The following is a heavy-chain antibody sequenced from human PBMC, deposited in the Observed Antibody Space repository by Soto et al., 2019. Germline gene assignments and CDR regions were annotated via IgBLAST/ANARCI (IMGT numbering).Heavy chain of an antibody. CDR2: ISGSGSTT. D-gene: IGHD6-13*01. Sequence: AGGSLRLSCEASGFTFSSYELSWVRQAPGKGLEWVSYISGSGSTTYYADSVKGRFTISRDSSKNTLYLQMNSLRPEDTAVYYCARERQGAAGRYFYGMDVWGQGTTVTVSS. CDR1: GFTFSSYE. CDR3: ARERQGAAGRYFYGMDV. J-gene: IGHJ6*02. V-gene: IGHV3-48*03.